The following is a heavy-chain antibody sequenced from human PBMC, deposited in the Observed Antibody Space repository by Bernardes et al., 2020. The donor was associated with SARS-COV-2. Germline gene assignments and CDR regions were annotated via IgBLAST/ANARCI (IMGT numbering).Heavy chain of an antibody. CDR1: GFTFSDYE. CDR2: MNPTSGDT. D-gene: IGHD6-19*01. V-gene: IGHV1-8*01. J-gene: IGHJ4*02. Sequence: ASVKVSCKASGFTFSDYEVSWVRQASGQGLEWMGRMNPTSGDTGYAQKFQGRVTMTRNTSITTAYMELTGLRSEDAAVYFCARSIPLSSGWFHLDYWGPGTVAIVSS. CDR3: ARSIPLSSGWFHLDY.